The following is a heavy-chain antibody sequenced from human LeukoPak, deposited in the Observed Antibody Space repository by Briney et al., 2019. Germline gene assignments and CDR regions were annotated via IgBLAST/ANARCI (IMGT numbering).Heavy chain of an antibody. Sequence: ASVKVSCKASGYTFTDYYIHWVRQAPGQGLECMGWINPNSGDTNYAQKLQGRVTMTRDTSISTAYMEVSRLRSDDTAVYYCARSRAHTFDIWGQGTMVTVSS. CDR1: GYTFTDYY. D-gene: IGHD2-21*01. CDR3: ARSRAHTFDI. J-gene: IGHJ3*02. V-gene: IGHV1-2*02. CDR2: INPNSGDT.